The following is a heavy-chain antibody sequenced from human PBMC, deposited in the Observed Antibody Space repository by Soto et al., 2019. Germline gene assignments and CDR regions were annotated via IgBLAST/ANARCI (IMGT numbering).Heavy chain of an antibody. CDR1: GFTFSSYA. CDR3: AKIGDPTYGNWYFDL. Sequence: QVQLVESGGGVVQPGRSLRLSCAASGFTFSSYAMHWVRQAPGKGLEWVAVISYDGSNKYYADSVKGRFTISRDNSKNTLFLQMNSLTAEDTAVYYCAKIGDPTYGNWYFDLWGRGTLITVSS. V-gene: IGHV3-30-3*02. CDR2: ISYDGSNK. J-gene: IGHJ2*01. D-gene: IGHD3-16*01.